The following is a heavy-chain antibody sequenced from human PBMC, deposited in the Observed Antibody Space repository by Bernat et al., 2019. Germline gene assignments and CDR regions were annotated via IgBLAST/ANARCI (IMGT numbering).Heavy chain of an antibody. CDR3: VREKGGPATSMEG. D-gene: IGHD2-2*01. CDR2: INHSGST. CDR1: GGSFSGYY. Sequence: QVQLQQWGAGLFKPSETLSLTCAVYGGSFSGYYWSWIRQPPGKGLEWIGEINHSGSTNYNPSPKSRVTISVDTSKNQFSLKLSSVTAADTAVYYCVREKGGPATSMEGWGKGTTVTVSS. J-gene: IGHJ6*04. V-gene: IGHV4-34*01.